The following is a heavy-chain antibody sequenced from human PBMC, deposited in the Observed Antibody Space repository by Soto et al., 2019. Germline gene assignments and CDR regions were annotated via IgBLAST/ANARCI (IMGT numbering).Heavy chain of an antibody. CDR2: ISGSGGST. V-gene: IGHV3-23*01. J-gene: IGHJ2*01. Sequence: EVQLLESGGGLVQPGGSLRLSCAASGFTFSSYAMSWVRQAPGKGLEWVSAISGSGGSTYYADSVKGRFTISRDNSKNSLYLQMNSLRDEDTAVYYCAKGAPMTTVTTGSFGYFDLWGRGTLVTVSS. CDR3: AKGAPMTTVTTGSFGYFDL. CDR1: GFTFSSYA. D-gene: IGHD4-17*01.